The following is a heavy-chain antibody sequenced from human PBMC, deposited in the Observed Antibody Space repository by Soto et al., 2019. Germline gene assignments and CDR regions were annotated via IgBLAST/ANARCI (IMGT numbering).Heavy chain of an antibody. D-gene: IGHD4-17*01. CDR2: IYYSGST. CDR3: ARGGRYGDYGGYYFDY. V-gene: IGHV4-31*03. Sequence: QVQLQESGPGLVKPSQTLSLTCTVSGGSISSGGYYWSWIRQHPGKGLEWIGYIYYSGSTYYNPSRNSRVTISVDTSKNQFTLKLSSVTAADTAVYYCARGGRYGDYGGYYFDYWGQGTLVTVSS. CDR1: GGSISSGGYY. J-gene: IGHJ4*02.